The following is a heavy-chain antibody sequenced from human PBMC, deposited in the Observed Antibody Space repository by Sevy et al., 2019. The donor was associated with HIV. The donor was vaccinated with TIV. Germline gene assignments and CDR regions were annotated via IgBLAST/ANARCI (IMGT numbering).Heavy chain of an antibody. CDR1: GGSINSDY. V-gene: IGHV4-59*08. Sequence: SESLSLTCTVSGGSINSDYWNWIRQPPGKGLEWIGYVYYTGGTNYNPSLKNRVTISVVRTKNQFSLKLTSVTAADTAVYYCARRNDFDIWGQGTMVTVSS. J-gene: IGHJ3*02. CDR2: VYYTGGT. CDR3: ARRNDFDI.